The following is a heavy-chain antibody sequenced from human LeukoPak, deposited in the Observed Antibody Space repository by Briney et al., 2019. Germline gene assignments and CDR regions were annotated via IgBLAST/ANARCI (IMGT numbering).Heavy chain of an antibody. CDR3: ARDAHSSSWYQDY. D-gene: IGHD6-13*01. V-gene: IGHV4-34*01. CDR1: GGSFSGYY. Sequence: SETLSLTCAVYGGSFSGYYWSWVRQPPEKGLEWIGEINHSGSTNYNPSLKSRVTISVDTSKNQFSLELTSVTAADTAVYYCARDAHSSSWYQDYWGQATLVTVSS. J-gene: IGHJ4*02. CDR2: INHSGST.